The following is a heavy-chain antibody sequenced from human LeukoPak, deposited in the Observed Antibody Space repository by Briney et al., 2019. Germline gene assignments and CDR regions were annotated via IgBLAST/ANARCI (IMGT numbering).Heavy chain of an antibody. D-gene: IGHD3-22*01. Sequence: GGSLRLSCAASGNYWMHWVRQAPGKGLVWVSHINSDGSWTSYADSVKGRFTISRDNAKNSLYLQMNSLRDEDTAVYYCARERGDYYDSSGFDYWGQGTLVTVSS. CDR2: INSDGSWT. J-gene: IGHJ4*02. CDR3: ARERGDYYDSSGFDY. CDR1: GNYW. V-gene: IGHV3-74*01.